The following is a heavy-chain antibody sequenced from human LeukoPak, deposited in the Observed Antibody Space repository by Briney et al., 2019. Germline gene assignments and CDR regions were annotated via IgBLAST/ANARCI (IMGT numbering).Heavy chain of an antibody. D-gene: IGHD1-26*01. CDR3: ASPSKGIVGAPRPHDAFDI. J-gene: IGHJ3*02. Sequence: GASVEVSCKASGYTFTSYYMHWVRQAPGQGLEWMGIINPSGGSTSYAQKFQGRVTMTRDTSTSTVYMELSSLRSEDTAVYYCASPSKGIVGAPRPHDAFDIWGQGTMVTVSS. V-gene: IGHV1-46*01. CDR1: GYTFTSYY. CDR2: INPSGGST.